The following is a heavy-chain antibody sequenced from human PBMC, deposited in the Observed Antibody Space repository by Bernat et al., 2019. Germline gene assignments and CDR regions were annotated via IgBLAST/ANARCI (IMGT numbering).Heavy chain of an antibody. Sequence: EVQLVESGGGVVRPGGPLRLSCVASGFTFDDYGMSWVRQAPGKGLEWVSGINWNGGSTGYADSVKGRFTISRDNAKNSLYLQMNSLRAEDTALYHCARGRAYCSSTSCYSDAFDIWGQGTMVTVSS. CDR3: ARGRAYCSSTSCYSDAFDI. D-gene: IGHD2-2*02. CDR2: INWNGGST. J-gene: IGHJ3*02. V-gene: IGHV3-20*01. CDR1: GFTFDDYG.